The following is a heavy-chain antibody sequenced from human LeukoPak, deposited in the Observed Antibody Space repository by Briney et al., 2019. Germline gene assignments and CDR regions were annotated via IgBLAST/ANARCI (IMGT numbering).Heavy chain of an antibody. CDR3: ARAYFGNPPDY. V-gene: IGHV4-39*07. CDR2: FYYSGST. J-gene: IGHJ4*02. D-gene: IGHD2/OR15-2a*01. CDR1: GGSISSSSYY. Sequence: SETLSLTCTVSGGSISSSSYYWGWIRQPPGKGLEWIGSFYYSGSTYYNPSLKSRVTISVDTSKNQFSLKLSSVTAADTAVYYCARAYFGNPPDYWGQGTLVTVSS.